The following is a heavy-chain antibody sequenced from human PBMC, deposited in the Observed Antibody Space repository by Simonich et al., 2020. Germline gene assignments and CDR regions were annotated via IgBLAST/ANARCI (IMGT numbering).Heavy chain of an antibody. Sequence: QVQLVQSGAEVKKPGASVKVSCKASGYTFTGYYMHWGRQAPGQGLEGMGWINPNRGGTNSAQKFQGRVTMTRDTSISTAYMELSRLRSDDTAVYYCARNGLVGILKAFDIWGQGTMVTVSS. J-gene: IGHJ3*02. CDR3: ARNGLVGILKAFDI. CDR2: INPNRGGT. D-gene: IGHD2-21*01. V-gene: IGHV1-2*02. CDR1: GYTFTGYY.